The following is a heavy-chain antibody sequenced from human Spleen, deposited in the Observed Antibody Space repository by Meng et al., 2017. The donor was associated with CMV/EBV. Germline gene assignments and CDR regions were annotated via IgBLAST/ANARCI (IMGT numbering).Heavy chain of an antibody. CDR2: MRYSGDA. CDR3: AEDEQKIMTRRHWFDS. Sequence: SVSSNWDWVREPPGQTLEWTGDMRYSGDAYYNHSVKRRVTISIGTSKNQFNQELSYVTAGNAAVYSWAEDEQKIMTRRHWFDSWGQGTMVTVSS. J-gene: IGHJ5*01. CDR1: SVSSN. V-gene: IGHV4-39*06. D-gene: IGHD3-16*01.